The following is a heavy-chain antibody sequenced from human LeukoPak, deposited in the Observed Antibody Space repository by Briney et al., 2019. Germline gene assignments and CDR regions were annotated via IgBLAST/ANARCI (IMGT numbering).Heavy chain of an antibody. D-gene: IGHD1-26*01. CDR2: ICYSGST. CDR3: ARDSVYSGSSLDY. CDR1: GDSISSGGYS. Sequence: PSETLSRTCAGSGDSISSGGYSWSWIRQPPGKGLEWIVYICYSGSTYYNPSLESRVTISVDTSKNHFSLKLSSVSAADTAVYYCARDSVYSGSSLDYWGQGALVTVSS. V-gene: IGHV4-30-4*07. J-gene: IGHJ4*02.